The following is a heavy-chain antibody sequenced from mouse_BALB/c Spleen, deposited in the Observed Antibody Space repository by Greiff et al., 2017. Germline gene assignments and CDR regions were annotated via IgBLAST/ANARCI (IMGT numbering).Heavy chain of an antibody. V-gene: IGHV2-9*02. D-gene: IGHD1-1*01. Sequence: QVQLQQSGPGLVAPSQCLSISCTVSGFSLTSYGVHWVRQPPGKGLEWLGVIWAGGSTNYNSALMSRLSISKDNSKSHVFLKMNSLQTDDTAMYCCAILLLRASGFDYWGQGTLVTVSA. CDR3: AILLLRASGFDY. CDR2: IWAGGST. J-gene: IGHJ3*01. CDR1: GFSLTSYG.